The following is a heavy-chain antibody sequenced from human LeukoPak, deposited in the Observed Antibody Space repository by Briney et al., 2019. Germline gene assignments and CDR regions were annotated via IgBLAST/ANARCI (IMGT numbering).Heavy chain of an antibody. CDR3: AKAGIAAAGVFDY. D-gene: IGHD6-13*01. J-gene: IGHJ4*02. CDR1: GFTFSSYA. V-gene: IGHV3-23*01. Sequence: GGSLRLSCAASGFTFSSYALSWVRQAPGKGLEWVSAISGSGGSTYYADSVKGRFTISRDNSRDTLYLQMNSLRAEDTAVYYCAKAGIAAAGVFDYWGQGTLVTVSS. CDR2: ISGSGGST.